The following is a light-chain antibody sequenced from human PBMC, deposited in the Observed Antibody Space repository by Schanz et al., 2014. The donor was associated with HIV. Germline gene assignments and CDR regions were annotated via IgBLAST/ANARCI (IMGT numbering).Light chain of an antibody. J-gene: IGLJ3*02. CDR2: DVT. CDR3: SSYTSSSTWV. CDR1: SSDVGSYNL. Sequence: QSALTQPASVSGSPGQSITISCTGTSSDVGSYNLVFWHQQHPGKAPKLMIYDVTDRPSGVSNRFSGSKSGNTASLTISGLQSEDEADYYCSSYTSSSTWVFGGGTKLTVL. V-gene: IGLV2-14*02.